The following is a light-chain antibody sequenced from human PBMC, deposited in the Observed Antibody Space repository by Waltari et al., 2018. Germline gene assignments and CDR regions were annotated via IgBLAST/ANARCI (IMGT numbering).Light chain of an antibody. CDR3: QSYVSPGWV. CDR1: SGSIASTY. V-gene: IGLV6-57*03. Sequence: NFMLTQPHPVSESQGKTVTICGTRKSGSIASTYVQGFQQRPCRAPTTLIFEDDKRPSGVPDRFSGSIDSSSNSASLTISGLKNEDEADYYCQSYVSPGWVFGGGTKLTVL. J-gene: IGLJ3*02. CDR2: EDD.